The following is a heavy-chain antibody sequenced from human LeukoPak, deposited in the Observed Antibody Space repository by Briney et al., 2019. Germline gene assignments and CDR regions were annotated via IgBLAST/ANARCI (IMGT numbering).Heavy chain of an antibody. Sequence: GGSLRLSCAASGFAFSTYWIHWVRQAPGKGLVWVSSINRDGSRTYYADSAKGRFTISRDNAKNTLYLQMNSLRAEDTAVFYCARDEGSEVPSIRGFDFWGQGTLVTVSS. CDR3: ARDEGSEVPSIRGFDF. CDR1: GFAFSTYW. J-gene: IGHJ4*02. CDR2: INRDGSRT. V-gene: IGHV3-74*01. D-gene: IGHD3-3*02.